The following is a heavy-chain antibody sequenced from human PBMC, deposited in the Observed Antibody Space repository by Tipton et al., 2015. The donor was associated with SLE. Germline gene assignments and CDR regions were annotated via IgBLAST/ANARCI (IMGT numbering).Heavy chain of an antibody. J-gene: IGHJ3*02. Sequence: TLSLTCAVYGGSFSGYYWSWIRQPPGKGLEWIGEINHSGSTNYNPFLKSRVTISVGTSKNQFSLKLSSVTAADTAVYYCARDGYYDFWSGKGAFDIWGQGTMVTVSS. CDR3: ARDGYYDFWSGKGAFDI. D-gene: IGHD3-3*01. V-gene: IGHV4-34*01. CDR1: GGSFSGYY. CDR2: INHSGST.